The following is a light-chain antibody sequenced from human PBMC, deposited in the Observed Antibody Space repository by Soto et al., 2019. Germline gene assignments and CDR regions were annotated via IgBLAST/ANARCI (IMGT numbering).Light chain of an antibody. CDR2: EVS. V-gene: IGLV2-8*01. J-gene: IGLJ2*01. CDR3: SSYAGSNHFV. CDR1: SSDVGGYNY. Sequence: QSALTQPPSASGSPGQSVTISCTGTSSDVGGYNYVSWYQQHPGKAPKLMIYEVSKRPSGVPDRLSGSKSGNTASLTVSGLQAEDEADYYCSSYAGSNHFVFGGGTKLTVL.